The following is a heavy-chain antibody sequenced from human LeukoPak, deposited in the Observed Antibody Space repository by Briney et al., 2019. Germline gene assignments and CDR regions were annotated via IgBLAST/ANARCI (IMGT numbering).Heavy chain of an antibody. CDR3: ARGGYGDYGIDY. Sequence: ASVKVSCKASGYTFTGYHMHWVRQAPGQGLEWMGWINPNNGGTDYTQKFQGRVTMTRETSISTVYMELSRLRSDDTAVYYCARGGYGDYGIDYWGQGTLVAVS. D-gene: IGHD4-17*01. CDR2: INPNNGGT. CDR1: GYTFTGYH. J-gene: IGHJ4*02. V-gene: IGHV1-2*02.